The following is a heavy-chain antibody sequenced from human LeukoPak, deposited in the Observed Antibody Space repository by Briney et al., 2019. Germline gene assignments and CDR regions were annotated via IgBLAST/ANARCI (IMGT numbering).Heavy chain of an antibody. V-gene: IGHV1-2*02. Sequence: GASVKVSCKASGYTFIVYYMHWVRQAPGQGLEWMGWINPNIGATSYAQKFLGRVTVTRDTSISTAYMELTSLRSDDSAVYYCARACSGGGCHEGGGDYWGQGTLVTVYS. J-gene: IGHJ4*02. CDR3: ARACSGGGCHEGGGDY. CDR1: GYTFIVYY. CDR2: INPNIGAT. D-gene: IGHD2-15*01.